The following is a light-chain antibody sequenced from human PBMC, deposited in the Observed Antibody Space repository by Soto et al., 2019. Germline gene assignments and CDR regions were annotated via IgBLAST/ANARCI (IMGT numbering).Light chain of an antibody. CDR2: DAS. J-gene: IGKJ4*01. CDR3: QNYDNDPRT. CDR1: QSVRSW. Sequence: DIQMTQSPATLSASVGDRVTITCRASQSVRSWLAWYQQKPGTAPKVLIFDASRLESGVPSWFSCSASGTEITRTTSSLQTDDFATYDGQNYDNDPRTFRGGTQVEIE. V-gene: IGKV1-5*01.